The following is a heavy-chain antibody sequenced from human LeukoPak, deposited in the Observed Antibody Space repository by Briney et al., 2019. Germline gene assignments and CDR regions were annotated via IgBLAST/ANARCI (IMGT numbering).Heavy chain of an antibody. V-gene: IGHV1-2*02. CDR2: INPNTGDT. CDR1: GYTFTGYH. Sequence: ASVKVSCKASGYTFTGYHMHWVRQAPGQGLEWMGWINPNTGDTNYAQKFQGRVTMTRDTSISTAYMELSRLRSDDTAVYYCARGPPAATVTVFDYWGQGTLVTVSS. CDR3: ARGPPAATVTVFDY. D-gene: IGHD4-11*01. J-gene: IGHJ4*02.